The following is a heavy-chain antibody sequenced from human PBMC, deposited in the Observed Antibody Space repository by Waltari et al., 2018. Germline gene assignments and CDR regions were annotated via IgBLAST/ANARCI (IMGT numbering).Heavy chain of an antibody. D-gene: IGHD3-3*01. CDR1: GFTFSSYS. V-gene: IGHV3-21*01. J-gene: IGHJ4*02. Sequence: EVQLVESGGGLVKPGGSLRLSCAASGFTFSSYSMNWVRQAPGKGLEWVSSISSSSSYIYYADSVKGRFTISRDNAKNSLYLQMNSLRAEDTAVYYCAREEPKGAIFGVVIPLDYWGQGTLVTVSS. CDR2: ISSSSSYI. CDR3: AREEPKGAIFGVVIPLDY.